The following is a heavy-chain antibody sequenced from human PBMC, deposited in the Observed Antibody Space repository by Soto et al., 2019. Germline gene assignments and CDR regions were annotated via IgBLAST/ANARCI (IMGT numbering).Heavy chain of an antibody. V-gene: IGHV4-59*08. CDR2: VYFTGST. Sequence: SETLSLTCTVSGGSISNYYWTWIRQPPGKALEWMGYVYFTGSTNYSPSLESRLTILVDTSKNQFSLKLTSVTAADTAVYYCASFPVIPGRDSPLIFDYWGQGTLVTVSS. J-gene: IGHJ4*01. CDR1: GGSISNYY. CDR3: ASFPVIPGRDSPLIFDY. D-gene: IGHD3-22*01.